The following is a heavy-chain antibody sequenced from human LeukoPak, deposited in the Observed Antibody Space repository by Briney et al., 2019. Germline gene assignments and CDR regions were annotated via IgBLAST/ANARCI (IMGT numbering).Heavy chain of an antibody. Sequence: GESLKISCTASSYIVTTYCTTWARQMPGKGQEWMGIIYPGDSDTRYSPSFQGQVTISADKSISTAYLQWSSLKASDTAMYYCARARECGDVYKYVWALSWFDPWGQGTLVTVSS. J-gene: IGHJ5*02. V-gene: IGHV5-51*01. CDR3: ARARECGDVYKYVWALSWFDP. CDR2: IYPGDSDT. CDR1: SYIVTTYC. D-gene: IGHD3-16*01.